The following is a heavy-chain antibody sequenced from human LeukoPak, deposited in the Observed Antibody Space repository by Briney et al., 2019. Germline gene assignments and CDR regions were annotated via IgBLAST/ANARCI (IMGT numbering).Heavy chain of an antibody. D-gene: IGHD4-11*01. J-gene: IGHJ4*02. CDR3: ARGPVRDYSNY. CDR2: IYYSGST. CDR1: GVSISSGGYY. Sequence: SETLSLTCTVSGVSISSGGYYWSWIRQHPGKDLEWIGYIYYSGSTYYNPSLKSRLTISLDTSSNQFSLKLNSVTAADTAVYYCARGPVRDYSNYWGQGTLVTVSS. V-gene: IGHV4-31*03.